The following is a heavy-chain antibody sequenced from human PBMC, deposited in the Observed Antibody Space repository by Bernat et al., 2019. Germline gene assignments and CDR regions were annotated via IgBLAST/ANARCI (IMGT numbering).Heavy chain of an antibody. V-gene: IGHV4-4*02. Sequence: QVQLQESGPGLVKPSGTLSLTCAVSGGSISSSNWWSWVRQPPGKGLEWIGEINHSGSTNYNPSLKSRVTISVDTSKNQFSLKLSSVTAADTAVYYCARGKRGIAAATRYYYGMDVWGQGTTVTVSS. CDR1: GGSISSSNW. CDR2: INHSGST. J-gene: IGHJ6*02. CDR3: ARGKRGIAAATRYYYGMDV. D-gene: IGHD6-13*01.